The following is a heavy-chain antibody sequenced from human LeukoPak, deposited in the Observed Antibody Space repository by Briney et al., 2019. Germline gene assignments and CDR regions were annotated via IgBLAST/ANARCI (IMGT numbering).Heavy chain of an antibody. V-gene: IGHV5-51*01. D-gene: IGHD6-13*01. CDR2: IYPGDSDT. Sequence: GESLKSSCKGSGYTFTNYWIGWVRQMPGKGLEWMGIIYPGDSDTRYSPSFQGQVTISADKSISTAYLQWGSLKASDTAMYYCARGSRIAAADYWGQGTLVTVSS. CDR3: ARGSRIAAADY. CDR1: GYTFTNYW. J-gene: IGHJ4*02.